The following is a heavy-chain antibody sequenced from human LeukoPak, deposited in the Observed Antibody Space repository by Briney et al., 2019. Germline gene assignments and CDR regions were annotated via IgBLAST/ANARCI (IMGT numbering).Heavy chain of an antibody. Sequence: GASVKVSCTASGYTFTGYYMHWVRQAPGQGLEWMGRINPNSGGTNYAQKFQGRVTMTRDTSISTAYMELSRLRSDDTAVYYCARICSSTSCSSYYYYGMDVWGQGTTVTVSS. V-gene: IGHV1-2*06. CDR2: INPNSGGT. CDR1: GYTFTGYY. J-gene: IGHJ6*02. D-gene: IGHD2-2*01. CDR3: ARICSSTSCSSYYYYGMDV.